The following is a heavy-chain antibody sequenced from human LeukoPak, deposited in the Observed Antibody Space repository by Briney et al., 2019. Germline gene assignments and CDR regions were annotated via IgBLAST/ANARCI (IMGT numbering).Heavy chain of an antibody. J-gene: IGHJ5*02. D-gene: IGHD6-19*01. CDR1: GFAFSSYG. V-gene: IGHV3-33*01. Sequence: GGSLRLSCAASGFAFSSYGMHWVRQAPGKGLEWVAVIWYDGSNKYYADSVKGRFTISRDNSKNTLYLQMNSLRAEDTAVYYCARGRPVAGTKNWFDPWGQGTLVTVSS. CDR3: ARGRPVAGTKNWFDP. CDR2: IWYDGSNK.